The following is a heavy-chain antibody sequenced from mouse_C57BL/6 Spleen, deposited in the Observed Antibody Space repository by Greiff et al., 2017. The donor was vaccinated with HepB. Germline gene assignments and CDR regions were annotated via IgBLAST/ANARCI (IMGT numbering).Heavy chain of an antibody. D-gene: IGHD1-1*01. CDR1: GYTFTSYW. CDR3: ARGESYYGRSYAMDS. CDR2: IDPSDSYT. Sequence: QVQLQQPGAELVMPGASVKLSCKASGYTFTSYWMHWVKPRPGQGLEWIGEIDPSDSYTNYNQKFKGKSTLTVDNSSSTAYMQLSSLTSGDSAVYYCARGESYYGRSYAMDSWGQVASFTVAS. V-gene: IGHV1-69*01. J-gene: IGHJ4*01.